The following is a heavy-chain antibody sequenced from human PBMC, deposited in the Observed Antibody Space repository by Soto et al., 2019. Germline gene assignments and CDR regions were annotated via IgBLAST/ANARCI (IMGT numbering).Heavy chain of an antibody. V-gene: IGHV1-18*01. CDR3: ARDKQQLVRGNFDY. J-gene: IGHJ4*02. Sequence: GASVKVSCKASGYTFTSYGISWVRQAPGQGLEWMGWISAYNGNTNYAQKFQGRVTMTTETSTSTVYMELRSLRSDDTAVYYCARDKQQLVRGNFDYWGQGTLVTVSS. CDR1: GYTFTSYG. CDR2: ISAYNGNT. D-gene: IGHD6-13*01.